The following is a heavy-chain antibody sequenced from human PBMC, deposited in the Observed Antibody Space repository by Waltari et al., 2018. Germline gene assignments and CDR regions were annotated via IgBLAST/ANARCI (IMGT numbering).Heavy chain of an antibody. Sequence: EVQLVESGGGLIQPGGSLRLSCAASGFTVSSNYMSWVRQAPGKGLEWVSVIYSGGSTYYADSVKGRFTISRDNSKNTLYLQMNSLRAEDTAVYYCARVGVRGVIANAFDIWGQGTMVTVSS. CDR3: ARVGVRGVIANAFDI. J-gene: IGHJ3*02. D-gene: IGHD3-10*01. CDR1: GFTVSSNY. V-gene: IGHV3-53*01. CDR2: IYSGGST.